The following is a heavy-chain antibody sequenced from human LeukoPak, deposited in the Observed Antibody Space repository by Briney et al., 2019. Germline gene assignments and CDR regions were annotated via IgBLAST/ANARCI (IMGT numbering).Heavy chain of an antibody. D-gene: IGHD6-19*01. CDR3: ARDPPGYSSGWYGFDY. CDR1: GYTFTSYG. J-gene: IGHJ4*02. V-gene: IGHV1-18*01. Sequence: ASVKVSCKASGYTFTSYGISWVRQAPGQGLEWMGWISAYNGNTNYAQKFQGRVTITADKSTSTAYMELSSLRSEDTAVYYCARDPPGYSSGWYGFDYWGQGTLVTVSS. CDR2: ISAYNGNT.